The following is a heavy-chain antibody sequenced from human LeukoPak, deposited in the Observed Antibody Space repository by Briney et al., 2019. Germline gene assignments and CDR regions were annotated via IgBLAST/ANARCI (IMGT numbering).Heavy chain of an antibody. CDR1: GGSVSGYY. D-gene: IGHD6-6*01. V-gene: IGHV4-34*01. Sequence: SETLSLTCAVYGGSVSGYYWSWIRQPPGKGLEWIGEINHSGSTNYNPSLKSRVTISVDTSKNQFSLKLSSVTAADTAVYYCARVKAARRGENWFDPWGQGTLVTVSS. J-gene: IGHJ5*02. CDR2: INHSGST. CDR3: ARVKAARRGENWFDP.